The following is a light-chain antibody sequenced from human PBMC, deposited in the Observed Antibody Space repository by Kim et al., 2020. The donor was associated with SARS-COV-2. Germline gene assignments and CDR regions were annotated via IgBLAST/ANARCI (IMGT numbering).Light chain of an antibody. CDR2: DAS. V-gene: IGKV3-15*01. J-gene: IGKJ4*01. CDR3: QQYNNWPPPT. CDR1: QSVSSN. Sequence: EIVVTQSPATLSVSPGERATLSCRASQSVSSNLAWYQQKPGQAPRLLIYDASTRAIGIPARFSGSGSGTEFTLTISSLQSEDFAVYYCQQYNNWPPPTFGGGTKVDIK.